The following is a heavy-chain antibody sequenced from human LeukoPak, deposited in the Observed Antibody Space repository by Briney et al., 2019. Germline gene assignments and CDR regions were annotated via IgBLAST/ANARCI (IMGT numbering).Heavy chain of an antibody. CDR1: KFTFYYYL. CDR3: ARDRGDDYFDY. CDR2: IKQDGSDK. D-gene: IGHD2-21*02. Sequence: GGSLRLSCVASKFTFYYYLMTWGRQAPGEGVGWVANIKQDGSDKYYVDSVKGRFTISRDNAKNSLYLQMNSLTAEDTAVYYCARDRGDDYFDYWGQGTLVTVSS. V-gene: IGHV3-7*01. J-gene: IGHJ4*02.